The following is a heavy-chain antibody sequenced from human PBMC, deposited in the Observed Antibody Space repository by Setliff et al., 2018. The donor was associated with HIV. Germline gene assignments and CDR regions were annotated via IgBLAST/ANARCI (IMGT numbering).Heavy chain of an antibody. CDR3: ARAPRGYHDSSGYYPYAFDI. CDR2: IYTSGST. Sequence: PSETLSLTCTVSGGSISSGSYYWSWIRQPAGKGLEWIGHIYTSGSTNYNPSLKSRVTISVDTSKNQFSLKLSSVTAADTAVYYCARAPRGYHDSSGYYPYAFDIWGLGTMVTVSS. D-gene: IGHD3-22*01. V-gene: IGHV4-61*09. CDR1: GGSISSGSYY. J-gene: IGHJ3*02.